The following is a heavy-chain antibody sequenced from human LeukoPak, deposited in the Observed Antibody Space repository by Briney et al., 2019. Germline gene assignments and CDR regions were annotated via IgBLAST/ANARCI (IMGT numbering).Heavy chain of an antibody. Sequence: PGGSLRLSCAASGFTFSSYAMHWVRQAPGKGLEYVSAISSNGGSTYYANSVKGRFTISRDNSKNTLYLQMGSLRAEDMAAYYCAREGAGFRNGYNDYWGQGTLVTVSS. CDR3: AREGAGFRNGYNDY. D-gene: IGHD5-24*01. V-gene: IGHV3-64*01. CDR1: GFTFSSYA. CDR2: ISSNGGST. J-gene: IGHJ4*02.